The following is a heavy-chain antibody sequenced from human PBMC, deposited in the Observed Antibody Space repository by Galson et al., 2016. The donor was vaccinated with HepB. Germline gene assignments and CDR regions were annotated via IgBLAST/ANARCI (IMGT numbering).Heavy chain of an antibody. CDR2: IYGGGST. V-gene: IGHV3-53*01. D-gene: IGHD2-2*01. CDR1: GFTVSSNY. Sequence: SLRLSCAASGFTVSSNYMSWVRQAPGKGLEWVSVIYGGGSTYDADSVKCRITISRDNPKNTLYLQMNSLSAADTAVAYCARNQKKSDCSSTSCYYYYMDVWGKGTTVTVSS. CDR3: ARNQKKSDCSSTSCYYYYMDV. J-gene: IGHJ6*03.